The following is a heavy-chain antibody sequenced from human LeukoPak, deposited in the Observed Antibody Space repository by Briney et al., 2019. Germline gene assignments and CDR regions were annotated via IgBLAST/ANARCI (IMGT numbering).Heavy chain of an antibody. CDR2: ISYDGSNK. CDR1: GFTFSSYG. J-gene: IGHJ5*02. CDR3: ANLDYDSSGSGFDP. D-gene: IGHD3-22*01. V-gene: IGHV3-30*18. Sequence: PGGSLRLSCAASGFTFSSYGMHWVRQAPGKGPEWVAVISYDGSNKYYADSVKGRFTISRDNSKNTLYLQMNSLRAEDTAVYYCANLDYDSSGSGFDPWGQGTLVTVSS.